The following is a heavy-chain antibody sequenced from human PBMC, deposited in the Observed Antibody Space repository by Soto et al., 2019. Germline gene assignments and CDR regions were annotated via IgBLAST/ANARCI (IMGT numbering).Heavy chain of an antibody. V-gene: IGHV4-59*08. Sequence: PLETLSLSCTVSDGSISSYYWGWIRQPPGKGLEWIGYIFYTGSTIYNPSLKSRVTISVDTSKNQFSLKLSSVTAADTAVYYCARHSPIGNNWNYFDYWGQGTLVTVSS. CDR3: ARHSPIGNNWNYFDY. CDR1: DGSISSYY. D-gene: IGHD1-1*01. CDR2: IFYTGST. J-gene: IGHJ4*02.